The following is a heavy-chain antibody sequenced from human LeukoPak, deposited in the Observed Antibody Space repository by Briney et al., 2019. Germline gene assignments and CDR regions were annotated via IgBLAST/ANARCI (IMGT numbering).Heavy chain of an antibody. V-gene: IGHV3-9*01. CDR1: GFTFGDFA. D-gene: IGHD2-2*01. Sequence: LRLSCASSGFTFGDFAMHWVRQVPGKGLEWVSVISWNNVNIGYADSVKGRFTISRDNAESSLYPQMDSLRPEDTALYYCAKDRYCGRTSCSGGLDSWGRGTLVTVSS. CDR3: AKDRYCGRTSCSGGLDS. J-gene: IGHJ4*02. CDR2: ISWNNVNI.